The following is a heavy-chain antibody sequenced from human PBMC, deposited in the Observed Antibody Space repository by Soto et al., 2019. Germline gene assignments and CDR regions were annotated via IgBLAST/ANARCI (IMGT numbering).Heavy chain of an antibody. V-gene: IGHV5-51*01. CDR3: ARGPMVRGVIDYYYYYGMAV. Sequence: GESLKISCKGSGYSFTSYWIVWVRQMPGKGLEWMGIIYPGDSDTRYSPSFQGQVTISADKSISTAYLQWSSLKASDTAMYYCARGPMVRGVIDYYYYYGMAVWGQGTTVTVSS. J-gene: IGHJ6*02. CDR1: GYSFTSYW. D-gene: IGHD3-10*01. CDR2: IYPGDSDT.